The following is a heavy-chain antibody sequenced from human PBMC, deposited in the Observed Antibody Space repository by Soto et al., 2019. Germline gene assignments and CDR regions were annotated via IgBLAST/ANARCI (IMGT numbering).Heavy chain of an antibody. J-gene: IGHJ6*03. CDR1: GYTFTSYA. CDR3: ARAGRSSLYGDYRSNYYYYYMDV. V-gene: IGHV1-3*01. D-gene: IGHD4-17*01. Sequence: ASVKVSCKASGYTFTSYAMHWVRQAPGQRLEWMGWINAGNGNTKYSQKFQGRVTITRDTSASTAYLELSSLRSEDTAVYYCARAGRSSLYGDYRSNYYYYYMDVWGKGTTVTVSS. CDR2: INAGNGNT.